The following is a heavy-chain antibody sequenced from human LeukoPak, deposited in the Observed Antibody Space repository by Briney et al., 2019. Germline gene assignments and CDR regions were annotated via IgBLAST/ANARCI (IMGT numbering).Heavy chain of an antibody. CDR3: ARGRGNFDY. V-gene: IGHV4-59*01. J-gene: IGHJ4*02. CDR2: IYYSGST. D-gene: IGHD2-15*01. Sequence: PSETLSLTCTVSGGSINNYYWSWFRQPPGKRLEWIGYIYYSGSTNYNPSLKSRVTISLDTSKNQFSLRLSSVTAADTAVYYCARGRGNFDYWGQGTLVTVSS. CDR1: GGSINNYY.